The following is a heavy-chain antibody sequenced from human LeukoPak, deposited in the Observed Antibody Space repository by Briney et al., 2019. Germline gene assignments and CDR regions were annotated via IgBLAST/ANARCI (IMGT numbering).Heavy chain of an antibody. CDR2: INPNGDGT. D-gene: IGHD2-21*01. Sequence: ASVKVSCKASGYTFTCYYIHWVRQAPGQGLEWMGWINPNGDGTAYAQKFQGRVTMTRDTSITTAYMELSSLTSDDTAVYYCARGLGSLWPYFYYYMDVWGKGTTVTVSS. CDR1: GYTFTCYY. V-gene: IGHV1-2*02. J-gene: IGHJ6*03. CDR3: ARGLGSLWPYFYYYMDV.